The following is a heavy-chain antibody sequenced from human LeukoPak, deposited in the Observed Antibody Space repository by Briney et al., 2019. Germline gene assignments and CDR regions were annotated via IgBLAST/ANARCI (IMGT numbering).Heavy chain of an antibody. J-gene: IGHJ5*02. Sequence: GGSLRLSCAASGFIFSSYWMSWVRQAPGKGLEWVANIKQDGSEKYYVDSVKGRFTISRDNAKNSLYLQMNSLRAEDTAVYYCARLWFGELSNWFDPWGQGTLVTVSS. CDR2: IKQDGSEK. D-gene: IGHD3-10*01. CDR1: GFIFSSYW. V-gene: IGHV3-7*01. CDR3: ARLWFGELSNWFDP.